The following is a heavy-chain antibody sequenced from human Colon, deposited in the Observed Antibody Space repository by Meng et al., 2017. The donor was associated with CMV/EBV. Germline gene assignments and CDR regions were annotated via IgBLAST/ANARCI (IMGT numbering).Heavy chain of an antibody. Sequence: QVQLPVSGPGLVRPSGTLSRTCAVSGGSISSSNWWSWVRQPPGKGLEWIGEIYHSGSTNYNPSLKSRVTISVDKSKNQFSLKLSSVTAADTAVYYCARGRPYSLRYFDWLLLDFDYWGQGTLVTVSS. D-gene: IGHD3-9*01. CDR2: IYHSGST. J-gene: IGHJ4*02. CDR1: GGSISSSNW. V-gene: IGHV4-4*02. CDR3: ARGRPYSLRYFDWLLLDFDY.